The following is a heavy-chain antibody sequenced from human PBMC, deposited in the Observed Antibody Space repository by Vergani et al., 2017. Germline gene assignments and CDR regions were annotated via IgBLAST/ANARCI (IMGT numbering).Heavy chain of an antibody. CDR1: GYTFTDHY. Sequence: EVPLVQSGAEVKKPGATMQISCKVSGYTFTDHYMHWVKQAPGKGLEWMGLVDPEDGETIYAEKFKGRVTIAADTSTDTAHLELSSLRSEDTAVYYCATPQTVTTGGMEVWGQGTTVIVSS. V-gene: IGHV1-69-2*01. J-gene: IGHJ6*02. CDR2: VDPEDGET. CDR3: ATPQTVTTGGMEV. D-gene: IGHD4-17*01.